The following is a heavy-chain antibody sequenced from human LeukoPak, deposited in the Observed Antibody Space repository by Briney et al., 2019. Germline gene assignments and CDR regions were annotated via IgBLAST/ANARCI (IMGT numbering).Heavy chain of an antibody. CDR2: IKYDGSEK. CDR1: GLSFSGQW. Sequence: GGSLRLSCGGSGLSFSGQWMNWVRQAPGQGLEWVANIKYDGSEKYYVDSAKGRFTISRDDAKNSLSLQMSNVRAEDTAVYYCAFNNNFKYWGQGTQVTVSS. J-gene: IGHJ4*02. CDR3: AFNNNFKY. D-gene: IGHD4-11*01. V-gene: IGHV3-7*01.